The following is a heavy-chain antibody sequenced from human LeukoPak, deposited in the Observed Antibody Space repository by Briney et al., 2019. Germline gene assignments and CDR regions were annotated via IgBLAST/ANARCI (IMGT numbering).Heavy chain of an antibody. CDR1: GFTFSSYS. V-gene: IGHV3-21*01. CDR3: ARDFRPVVGAAGTFDY. J-gene: IGHJ4*02. Sequence: GGSLRLSCAASGFTFSSYSMNWVRQAPGKGLEWVSCISSSSSYIYYANSVKGRFTISRDNAKNSLYLQMNSLRAEDTAVYYCARDFRPVVGAAGTFDYWGQGTLVTVSS. CDR2: ISSSSSYI. D-gene: IGHD6-13*01.